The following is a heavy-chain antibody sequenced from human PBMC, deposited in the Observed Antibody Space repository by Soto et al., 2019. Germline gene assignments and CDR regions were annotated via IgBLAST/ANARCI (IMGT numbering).Heavy chain of an antibody. J-gene: IGHJ4*02. CDR1: GYTFTSYA. Sequence: ASVKVSCKASGYTFTSYAMHWVRQAPGQRLEWMGWINVGNGNTKYSQKFQGRVTITRDTSASTAYMELSSLRSEDRAVYYCAPVDYYGSGAFDYWGQGTLVTVSS. CDR2: INVGNGNT. D-gene: IGHD3-10*01. CDR3: APVDYYGSGAFDY. V-gene: IGHV1-3*01.